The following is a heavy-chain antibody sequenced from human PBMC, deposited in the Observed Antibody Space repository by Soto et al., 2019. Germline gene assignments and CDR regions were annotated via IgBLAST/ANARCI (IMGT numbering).Heavy chain of an antibody. Sequence: SETLSLTCTVSGGSISSGYYYWSWIRQPPGKGLEWLGYIYYSGSSYYNPSLKSRVTISVDTSKNQFSLKLSSVTAADTAVYYCARDRERGYSYGYFDYWGQGTQVTVSS. V-gene: IGHV4-30-4*01. D-gene: IGHD5-18*01. CDR3: ARDRERGYSYGYFDY. CDR2: IYYSGSS. J-gene: IGHJ4*02. CDR1: GGSISSGYYY.